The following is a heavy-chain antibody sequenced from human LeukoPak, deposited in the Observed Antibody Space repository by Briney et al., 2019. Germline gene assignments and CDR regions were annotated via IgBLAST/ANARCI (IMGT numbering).Heavy chain of an antibody. J-gene: IGHJ4*02. CDR1: GSTFSRYW. CDR2: IKQDGSEK. CDR3: ARARGNGYRSSFFDY. D-gene: IGHD5-24*01. V-gene: IGHV3-7*01. Sequence: GGSLRLSCAASGSTFSRYWMCWVRQAPGKGLEWVANIKQDGSEKYYVDSVEGRFTISRDNAKNSVFLQMNSLRAEDTAVYYCARARGNGYRSSFFDYWGQGTLVTVSS.